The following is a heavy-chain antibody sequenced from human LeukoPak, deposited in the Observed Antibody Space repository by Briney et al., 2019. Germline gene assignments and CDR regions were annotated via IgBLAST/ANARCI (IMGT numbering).Heavy chain of an antibody. CDR2: MNPNSGNT. CDR1: GYTFTSYD. CDR3: ASSPSGSYYQFDY. D-gene: IGHD1-26*01. V-gene: IGHV1-8*01. Sequence: ASVKVSCKASGYTFTSYDINWVRQATGQGLEWTGWMNPNSGNTGYAQKFQGRVTMTRNTSISTAYMELSSLRSEDTAVYYCASSPSGSYYQFDYWGQGTLVTVSS. J-gene: IGHJ4*02.